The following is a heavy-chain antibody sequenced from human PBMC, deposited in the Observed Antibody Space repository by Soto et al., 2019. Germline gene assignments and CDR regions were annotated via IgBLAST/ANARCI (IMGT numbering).Heavy chain of an antibody. D-gene: IGHD5-18*01. J-gene: IGHJ4*02. V-gene: IGHV4-39*01. Sequence: QLQLQESGPGLVKPSETLSLTCTVSGGSISSSSYYWGWIRQPPGKGLEWIGSIYYSGSTYYNPSLKSRVTISVDTSKNQFSLKLSSVTAADTAVYYCARHGYSYANQFAYWGQGTLVTVSS. CDR2: IYYSGST. CDR1: GGSISSSSYY. CDR3: ARHGYSYANQFAY.